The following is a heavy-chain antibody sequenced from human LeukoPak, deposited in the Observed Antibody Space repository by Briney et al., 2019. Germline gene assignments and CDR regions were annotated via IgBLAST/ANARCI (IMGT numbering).Heavy chain of an antibody. D-gene: IGHD6-19*01. Sequence: GGSLRLSCAASGFTFSSYAMHWVRQAPGKGLEWVAVISYDGSNKYYADSVKGRFTISRDNSKNTLYLQMNSLRAEDTAVYYCARSLPPGYSSGWPPVGDYMDVWGKGTTVTVSS. CDR3: ARSLPPGYSSGWPPVGDYMDV. J-gene: IGHJ6*03. V-gene: IGHV3-30-3*01. CDR2: ISYDGSNK. CDR1: GFTFSSYA.